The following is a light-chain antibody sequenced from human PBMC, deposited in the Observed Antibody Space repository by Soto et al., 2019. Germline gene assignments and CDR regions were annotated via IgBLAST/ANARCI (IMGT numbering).Light chain of an antibody. V-gene: IGKV1-33*01. Sequence: DIQMTQSPSSLSASLGDRVNITCQASQDISSFLNWYQKKTGKAPKFLISDASNLETGVPSRFSGSGSGTDFTFSIASLQTEESGTYDGQHQANLPWTFCQLTKGEIK. CDR1: QDISSF. CDR3: QHQANLPWT. J-gene: IGKJ1*01. CDR2: DAS.